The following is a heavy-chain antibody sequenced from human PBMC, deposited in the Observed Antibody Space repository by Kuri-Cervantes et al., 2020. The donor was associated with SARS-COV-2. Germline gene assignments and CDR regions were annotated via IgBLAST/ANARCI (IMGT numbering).Heavy chain of an antibody. CDR3: ARSGPGAISREDDAIDI. V-gene: IGHV1-2*02. CDR2: INPNSGGT. Sequence: ASVKVSCKASGYTFTGYYMHWVLQAPGQGLEGMGWINPNSGGTNYAQKFQDRVNITRDRSASTAYMELSSLRSEDTAMYYCARSGPGAISREDDAIDIWGQGTMVTVSS. CDR1: GYTFTGYY. J-gene: IGHJ3*02. D-gene: IGHD2-21*01.